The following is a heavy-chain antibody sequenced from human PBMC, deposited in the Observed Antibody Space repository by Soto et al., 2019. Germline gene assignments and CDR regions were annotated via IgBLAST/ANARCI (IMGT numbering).Heavy chain of an antibody. Sequence: PSETLSRTCTVSGGSISSYYWSWIRQPPGKGLEWIGYIYYSGSTNYNPSLKSRVTISVDTSKNQFSLKLSSVTAADTAVYYCARMMEYFDYWGQGTLVTVSS. CDR3: ARMMEYFDY. D-gene: IGHD3-16*01. J-gene: IGHJ4*02. CDR1: GGSISSYY. CDR2: IYYSGST. V-gene: IGHV4-59*01.